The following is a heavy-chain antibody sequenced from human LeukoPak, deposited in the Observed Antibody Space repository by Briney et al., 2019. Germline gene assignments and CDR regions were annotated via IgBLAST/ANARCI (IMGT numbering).Heavy chain of an antibody. Sequence: ASVKVSCKASGYTFTGYYVHWVRQAPGQGLEWMGRINPNSGDTNYAQKFQGRVTMTRDTSISTAYMELSRLRSDDAAVYYCARDYCGGDCFPDYWGQGTLVTVSS. D-gene: IGHD2-21*02. J-gene: IGHJ4*02. V-gene: IGHV1-2*06. CDR3: ARDYCGGDCFPDY. CDR1: GYTFTGYY. CDR2: INPNSGDT.